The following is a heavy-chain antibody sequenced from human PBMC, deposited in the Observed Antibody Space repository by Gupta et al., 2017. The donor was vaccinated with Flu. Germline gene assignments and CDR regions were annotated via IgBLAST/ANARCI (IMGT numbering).Heavy chain of an antibody. CDR3: ARKNFHPGATGWAYYMDV. Sequence: EVQLVESGGGFIQPGGSLIVSCAASGFTFSKHYMSWVRQAPGKGLEWVSLIYSGGGTQYADSVRGRFTISRDNSKNAVYLQMNSLRADDTAVYYCARKNFHPGATGWAYYMDVWGKGTTVIVAS. CDR2: IYSGGGT. J-gene: IGHJ6*03. V-gene: IGHV3-53*01. CDR1: GFTFSKHY. D-gene: IGHD7-27*01.